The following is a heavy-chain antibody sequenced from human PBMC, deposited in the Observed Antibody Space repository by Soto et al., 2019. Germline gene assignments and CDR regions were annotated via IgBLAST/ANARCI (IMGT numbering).Heavy chain of an antibody. CDR1: GFTVSSNY. CDR2: IDSGGNT. D-gene: IGHD3-22*01. J-gene: IGHJ4*02. CDR3: ARYADSSGLDY. Sequence: HPGGSLRLSCAASGFTVSSNYMSWVRQATGKGLEWVSVIDSGGNTYYADSVKGRFTISRDNAKNTLYLQMNSLRAEDTAVYYCARYADSSGLDYWGQGTLVTVSS. V-gene: IGHV3-53*01.